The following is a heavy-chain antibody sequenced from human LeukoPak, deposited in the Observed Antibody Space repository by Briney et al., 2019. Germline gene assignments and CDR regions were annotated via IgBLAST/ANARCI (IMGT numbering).Heavy chain of an antibody. D-gene: IGHD3-22*01. CDR2: IIPIFGTP. CDR3: ARVSYDSRGYDY. Sequence: ASVPVSCKASGGTFSSYGISWVRPAPGQGLEWMGGIIPIFGTPDYAQKFQDRVTITADEDTSTAYMEVNSLTSDDTAIYYCARVSYDSRGYDYWGQGTLVTVSS. J-gene: IGHJ4*02. CDR1: GGTFSSYG. V-gene: IGHV1-69*13.